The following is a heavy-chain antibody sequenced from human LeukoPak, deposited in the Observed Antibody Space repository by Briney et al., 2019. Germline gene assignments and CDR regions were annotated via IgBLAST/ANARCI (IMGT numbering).Heavy chain of an antibody. V-gene: IGHV3-13*01. CDR2: IGTAGEI. CDR1: GFTFRSYD. J-gene: IGHJ2*01. Sequence: GGSLRLSCAASGFTFRSYDMHWVRQATGKGLEWVSGIGTAGEIYYPGSVKGRFTISRENSKNSLYLQMNSLRAGDTAVYYCARAAYSSTWYSRYFDLWGRGTLVTVSS. D-gene: IGHD6-13*01. CDR3: ARAAYSSTWYSRYFDL.